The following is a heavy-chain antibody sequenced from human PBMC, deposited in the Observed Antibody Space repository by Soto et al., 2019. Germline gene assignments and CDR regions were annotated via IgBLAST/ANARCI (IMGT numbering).Heavy chain of an antibody. CDR1: GYTFTGYY. J-gene: IGHJ4*02. D-gene: IGHD2-2*01. Sequence: ASVKVSCKASGYTFTGYYMHWVRQAPGQGLEWMGWINPNSGGTNYAQKFQGWVTMTRDTSISTAYMELSRLRSDDTAVYYCARESCSSTSCYVGAYDFWGQGTLVTVYS. V-gene: IGHV1-2*04. CDR3: ARESCSSTSCYVGAYDF. CDR2: INPNSGGT.